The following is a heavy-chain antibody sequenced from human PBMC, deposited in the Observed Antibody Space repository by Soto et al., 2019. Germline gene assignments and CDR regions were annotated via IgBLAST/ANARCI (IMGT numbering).Heavy chain of an antibody. J-gene: IGHJ5*02. V-gene: IGHV3-30-3*01. D-gene: IGHD3-3*01. CDR2: ISYDGSNK. Sequence: QVQLVESGGGVVQPGRSLRLSCAASGFTFSSYAMHWVRQAPGKGLEWVAVISYDGSNKYYADSVKGRFTISRDNSKNPLYLQMNSLRAEDTAVYYCARAYDFWRGPPPPWFDPWGQGTLVTVSS. CDR3: ARAYDFWRGPPPPWFDP. CDR1: GFTFSSYA.